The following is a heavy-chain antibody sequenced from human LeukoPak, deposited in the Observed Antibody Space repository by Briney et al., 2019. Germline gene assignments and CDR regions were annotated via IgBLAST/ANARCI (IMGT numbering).Heavy chain of an antibody. V-gene: IGHV3-30*18. D-gene: IGHD4-23*01. CDR3: AKVVSYGGNSPVGYDAFDI. CDR1: GFNFSSYG. Sequence: GGSLRLSCAASGFNFSSYGMHWVRQAPGKGLEWVAVISYDGSNKYYADSVKGRFTISRDDSKNTLYLQMNSLRAEDTAVYYCAKVVSYGGNSPVGYDAFDIWGQGTMVTVSS. CDR2: ISYDGSNK. J-gene: IGHJ3*02.